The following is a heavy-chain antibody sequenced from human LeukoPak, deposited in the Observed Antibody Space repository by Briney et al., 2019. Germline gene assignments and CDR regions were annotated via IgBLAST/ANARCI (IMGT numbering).Heavy chain of an antibody. D-gene: IGHD3-16*01. V-gene: IGHV3-30*19. J-gene: IGHJ4*02. CDR2: ISYDGSNK. Sequence: GGSLRLSCVASGFTFSSYGIHWVRQAPGKGLEWVAVISYDGSNKYYADSVKGRFTISRDNSKNTLYLQMNSLRAEDTAVYYCARVSLRSRGLFDYWGQGTLVTVSS. CDR3: ARVSLRSRGLFDY. CDR1: GFTFSSYG.